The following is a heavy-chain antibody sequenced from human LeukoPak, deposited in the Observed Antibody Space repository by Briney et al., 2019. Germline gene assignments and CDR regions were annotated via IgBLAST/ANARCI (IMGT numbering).Heavy chain of an antibody. Sequence: GGSLRLSCAASGFTFSSYGVHWVRQAPGKGLEWVAVISYDGSNKYYADSVKGRFTISRDNSKNTLYLQMNSLRAEDTAVYYCAKAVAGTTRGYFQHWGQGTLVTVSS. D-gene: IGHD6-19*01. CDR3: AKAVAGTTRGYFQH. V-gene: IGHV3-30*18. J-gene: IGHJ1*01. CDR2: ISYDGSNK. CDR1: GFTFSSYG.